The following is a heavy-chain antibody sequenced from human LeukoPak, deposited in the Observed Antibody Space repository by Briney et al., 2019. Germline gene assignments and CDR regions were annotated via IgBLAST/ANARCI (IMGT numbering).Heavy chain of an antibody. Sequence: GASVKVSCKASGGTFSSYAISWVRQAPGQGLEWMGRIIPILGIANYAQKFQGRVTITADKSTSTAYMELSSLRSEDTAVYYCATKHSYCSGGSCRVFDYWGQGTLVTVSS. D-gene: IGHD2-15*01. CDR3: ATKHSYCSGGSCRVFDY. J-gene: IGHJ4*02. V-gene: IGHV1-69*04. CDR2: IIPILGIA. CDR1: GGTFSSYA.